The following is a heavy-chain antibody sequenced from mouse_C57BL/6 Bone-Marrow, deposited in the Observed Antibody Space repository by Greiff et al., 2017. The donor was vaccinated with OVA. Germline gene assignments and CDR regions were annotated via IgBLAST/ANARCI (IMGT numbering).Heavy chain of an antibody. Sequence: VQLQQSGAELVRPGASVKLSCTASGFNIKDDYMHWVKQRPEQGLEWIGWIDPENGDTEYASKFQGQATITADTSSNTAYLQLSSLTSEDTAVYYCTEGWYFDVWGTGTTVTVSA. V-gene: IGHV14-4*01. CDR1: GFNIKDDY. J-gene: IGHJ1*03. CDR2: IDPENGDT. CDR3: TEGWYFDV.